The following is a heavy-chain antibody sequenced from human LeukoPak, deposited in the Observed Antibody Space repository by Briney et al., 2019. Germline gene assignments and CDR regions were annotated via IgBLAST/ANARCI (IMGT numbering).Heavy chain of an antibody. CDR1: GFTFSSYG. CDR3: AKGTVPAAKHPYAFDI. D-gene: IGHD2-2*01. V-gene: IGHV3-30*02. J-gene: IGHJ3*02. Sequence: GGSLRLSCAASGFTFSSYGFYWVRQPPGKGLEWVAFIRYDGSNKYYADSVKGRFTISRDNSKNTLYLQMNSLRAEDTAVYYCAKGTVPAAKHPYAFDIWGQGTMVTVSS. CDR2: IRYDGSNK.